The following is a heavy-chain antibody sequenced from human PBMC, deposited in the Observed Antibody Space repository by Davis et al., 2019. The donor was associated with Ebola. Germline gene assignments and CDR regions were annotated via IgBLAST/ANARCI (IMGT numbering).Heavy chain of an antibody. CDR1: GGSISSYY. V-gene: IGHV4-34*01. J-gene: IGHJ6*02. CDR2: INHSGST. D-gene: IGHD5-12*01. CDR3: AGYSGYDEGDYYYYYGMDV. Sequence: SETLSLTCTVSGGSISSYYWSWIRQPPGKGLEWIGEINHSGSTNYNPSLKSRVTISVDTSKNQFSLKLSSVTAADTAVYYCAGYSGYDEGDYYYYYGMDVWGQGTTVTVSS.